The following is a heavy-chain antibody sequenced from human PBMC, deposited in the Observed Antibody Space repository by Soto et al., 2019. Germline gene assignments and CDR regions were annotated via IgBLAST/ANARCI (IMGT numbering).Heavy chain of an antibody. V-gene: IGHV1-2*02. J-gene: IGHJ6*02. CDR2: INPQTGGK. CDR1: GYTFTGYY. D-gene: IGHD2-2*01. Sequence: QVQLVQSGAEVKTPGASVRVSCKASGYTFTGYYIHWVREAPGQGLEWMGWINPQTGGKSYAQKFQGRVTVSSDTSINTADLELSRLRFDDAAVYCCARELYQVISDGMDVWGQWTTVTVSS. CDR3: ARELYQVISDGMDV.